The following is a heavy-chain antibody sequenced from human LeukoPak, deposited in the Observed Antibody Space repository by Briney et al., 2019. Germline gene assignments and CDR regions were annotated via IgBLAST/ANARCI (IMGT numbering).Heavy chain of an antibody. CDR1: GYTLTSYD. J-gene: IGHJ4*02. CDR2: MNPNSGNT. CDR3: ARGRGRTYCGGDCYPDY. V-gene: IGHV1-8*01. Sequence: ASVKVSCKASGYTLTSYDINWVRQATGQGLEWMGWMNPNSGNTGYAQKFQGRVTMTRNTSISTAYMELSSLRSEDTAVYYCARGRGRTYCGGDCYPDYWGQGTLVTVSS. D-gene: IGHD2-21*02.